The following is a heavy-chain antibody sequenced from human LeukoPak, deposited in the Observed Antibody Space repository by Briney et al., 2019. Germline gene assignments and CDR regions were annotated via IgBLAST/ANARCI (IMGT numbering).Heavy chain of an antibody. CDR3: ARDGFAVIGVTWSDH. J-gene: IGHJ4*02. Sequence: ASVKVSCKASGYTFSSYYIHWVRQAPGQGLEWMGIINPSGGSTTYAQKFQGRVTMTRDTSTSTVYMELSSLRSEDTAVYYCARDGFAVIGVTWSDHWGQGTLVTASS. V-gene: IGHV1-46*01. CDR2: INPSGGST. CDR1: GYTFSSYY. D-gene: IGHD2-21*01.